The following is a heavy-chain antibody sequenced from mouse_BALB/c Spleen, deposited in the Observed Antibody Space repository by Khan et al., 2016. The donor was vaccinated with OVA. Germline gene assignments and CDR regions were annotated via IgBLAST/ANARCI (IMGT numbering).Heavy chain of an antibody. V-gene: IGHV1-9*01. CDR1: GYTFSSYW. D-gene: IGHD2-12*01. CDR3: ARGIRPDWYFDV. J-gene: IGHJ1*01. CDR2: ILPGSGST. Sequence: QVQLQQSGAELMKPGASVKISCKATGYTFSSYWIEWVKQRPGHGLEWIGEILPGSGSTRYNEKLKGKATFTADTSSNTAYMQRSSLTSEDSVVYYCARGIRPDWYFDVWGAGTPVTVSS.